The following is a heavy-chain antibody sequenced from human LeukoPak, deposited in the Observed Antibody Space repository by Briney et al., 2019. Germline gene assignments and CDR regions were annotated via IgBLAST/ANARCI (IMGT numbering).Heavy chain of an antibody. CDR1: GGSFSGYY. D-gene: IGHD2-2*01. Sequence: PSETLSLTCAVYGGSFSGYYWSWIRQPPGKGLEWIGEINHSGSTNYNPSLKSRVTISVDTSKNQFSLKLSSVTAADTAVYYCARGSHSRGRYCSSTSCYAGVIWFDPWGQGTLVTVSS. J-gene: IGHJ5*02. CDR3: ARGSHSRGRYCSSTSCYAGVIWFDP. CDR2: INHSGST. V-gene: IGHV4-34*01.